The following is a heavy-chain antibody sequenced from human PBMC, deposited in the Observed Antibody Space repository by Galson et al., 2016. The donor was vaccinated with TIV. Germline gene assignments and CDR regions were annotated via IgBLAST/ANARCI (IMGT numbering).Heavy chain of an antibody. Sequence: SLRLSCAASGFGFSNFGMHWVRQAPGKGLEWVAFVRLDGINKHYGDSVKGRFTISKDNSNNTLYLRMESLRPEDTAVYYCARDRVVDATYYYYYYGMDVWGQGTAVTVSS. D-gene: IGHD2-15*01. J-gene: IGHJ6*02. CDR1: GFGFSNFG. V-gene: IGHV3-30*02. CDR2: VRLDGINK. CDR3: ARDRVVDATYYYYYYGMDV.